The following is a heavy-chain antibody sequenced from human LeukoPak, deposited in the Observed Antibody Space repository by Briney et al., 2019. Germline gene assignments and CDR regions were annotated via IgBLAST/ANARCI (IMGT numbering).Heavy chain of an antibody. CDR2: IEPSDSYT. Sequence: GESLQISCQGSGYSFTSYWISWVRQMPGKRLERMGRIEPSDSYTNYSPSFQGHVTISADKSISTAYLQWSSLKASDTAMYYCARLQNYYGSGSYYKWMDYWGQGTLVTVSS. V-gene: IGHV5-10-1*01. CDR3: ARLQNYYGSGSYYKWMDY. D-gene: IGHD3-10*01. J-gene: IGHJ4*02. CDR1: GYSFTSYW.